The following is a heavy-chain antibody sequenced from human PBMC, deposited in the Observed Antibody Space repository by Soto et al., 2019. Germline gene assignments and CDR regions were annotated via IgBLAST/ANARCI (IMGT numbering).Heavy chain of an antibody. CDR2: INAGNGNT. CDR3: ARDLTYTGSSYYYYYYGMDV. Sequence: ASVKVSCKASGYTFTSYAMHWVRQAPGQRLEWMGWINAGNGNTKYSQKFQGRVTITRDTSASTAYMELSSLRSEDTAVYYCARDLTYTGSSYYYYYYGMDVWGQGTTVTVSS. J-gene: IGHJ6*02. CDR1: GYTFTSYA. D-gene: IGHD2-2*02. V-gene: IGHV1-3*01.